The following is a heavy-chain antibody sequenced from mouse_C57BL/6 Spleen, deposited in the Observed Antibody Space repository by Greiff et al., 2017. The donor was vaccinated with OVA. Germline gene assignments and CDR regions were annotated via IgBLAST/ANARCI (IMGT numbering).Heavy chain of an antibody. CDR1: GYTFTSYW. Sequence: VQLQESGAELVKPGASVKLSCKASGYTFTSYWMQWVKQRPGQGLEWIGEIDPSDSYTNYNQKFKGKATLTVDTSSSTAYMQLSSLTSEDSAVYYCARKGNWDRDYWGQGTTLTVSS. CDR2: IDPSDSYT. V-gene: IGHV1-50*01. J-gene: IGHJ2*01. D-gene: IGHD4-1*01. CDR3: ARKGNWDRDY.